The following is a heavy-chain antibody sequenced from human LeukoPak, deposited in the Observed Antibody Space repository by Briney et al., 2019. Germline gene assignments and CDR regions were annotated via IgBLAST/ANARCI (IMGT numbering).Heavy chain of an antibody. CDR2: MNPDSGGT. CDR3: ARGLLRELLGLDY. CDR1: GDIFTGHY. D-gene: IGHD3-10*01. V-gene: IGHV1-2*02. Sequence: GASVTVSCKTSGDIFTGHYMHWGRQAPGQGPEWMGWMNPDSGGTNYAQNFQGRVTMTRDTSTTTAYMELSGLTSEDTAVYYCARGLLRELLGLDYWGQGPLVTVSS. J-gene: IGHJ4*02.